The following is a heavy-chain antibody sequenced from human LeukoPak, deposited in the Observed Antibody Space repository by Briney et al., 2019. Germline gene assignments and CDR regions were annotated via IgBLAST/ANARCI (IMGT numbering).Heavy chain of an antibody. CDR3: ARVGYSSSWYRRSHYYYMDV. Sequence: SVKVSCKASGGTFSSYAISWVRQAPGQGLEWMGGIIPIFGAANYAQKFQGRVTITTDESTSTAYMELSSLRSEDTAVYYCARVGYSSSWYRRSHYYYMDVWGKGTMVTVSS. J-gene: IGHJ6*03. V-gene: IGHV1-69*05. CDR2: IIPIFGAA. CDR1: GGTFSSYA. D-gene: IGHD6-13*01.